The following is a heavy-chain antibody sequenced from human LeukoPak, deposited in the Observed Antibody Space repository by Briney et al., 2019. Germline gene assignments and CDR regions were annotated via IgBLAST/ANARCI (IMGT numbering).Heavy chain of an antibody. Sequence: SETLSLTCTVSGGSISSYYWSWIRQPPGKGLEWIGYIYYSGSTNYNPSLKSRVTISVDTSKNQFSLKLSSVTAADTAVYYRASQYYYDNSGGFDPWGQGTLVTVSS. J-gene: IGHJ5*02. CDR2: IYYSGST. CDR3: ASQYYYDNSGGFDP. D-gene: IGHD3-22*01. CDR1: GGSISSYY. V-gene: IGHV4-59*01.